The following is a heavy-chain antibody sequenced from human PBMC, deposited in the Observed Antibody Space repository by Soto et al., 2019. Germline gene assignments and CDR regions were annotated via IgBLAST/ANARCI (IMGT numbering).Heavy chain of an antibody. CDR2: VHPSGGTT. V-gene: IGHV1-46*01. J-gene: IGHJ4*02. Sequence: ASVKVSCKASGYSFTAYCIHWERQPPGHGLEWMGIVHPSGGTTNYAQKFQGRVTMTWDTSTPTVYMELSRLRSDDTAVYYCARAPYSSSSFFFDYWGQGPPVTVSS. CDR1: GYSFTAYC. CDR3: ARAPYSSSSFFFDY. D-gene: IGHD6-6*01.